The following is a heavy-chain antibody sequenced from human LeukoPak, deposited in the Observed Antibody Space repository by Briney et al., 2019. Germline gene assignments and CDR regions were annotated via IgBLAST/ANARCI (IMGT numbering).Heavy chain of an antibody. Sequence: SETLSLTCTVSGGSISNYYWSWIRQPPGKGLEWIGDIYYSGNTNYNPSLKSRVTISVDTSKNQFSLKLTSVTAADTAVYYCARVTTRASGSLDGFDIWGQGTMVTVSS. CDR3: ARVTTRASGSLDGFDI. CDR2: IYYSGNT. CDR1: GGSISNYY. V-gene: IGHV4-59*01. J-gene: IGHJ3*02. D-gene: IGHD1-26*01.